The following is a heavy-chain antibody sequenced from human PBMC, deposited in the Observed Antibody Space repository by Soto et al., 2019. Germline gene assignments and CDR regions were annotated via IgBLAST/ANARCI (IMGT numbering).Heavy chain of an antibody. CDR2: IMPVFPTP. CDR1: GGTFSTSA. D-gene: IGHD3-3*02. Sequence: QVQLVQSGAEVKTPGSSVKVSCKASGGTFSTSAFSWVRQAPGQGLEWVGGIMPVFPTPDYAQKFQGRVTITADESTTPAYLELTSLRTDDTAVYYCARDKDRQQLGGNYYYILDVWGQGTAITVSS. CDR3: ARDKDRQQLGGNYYYILDV. J-gene: IGHJ6*02. V-gene: IGHV1-69*12.